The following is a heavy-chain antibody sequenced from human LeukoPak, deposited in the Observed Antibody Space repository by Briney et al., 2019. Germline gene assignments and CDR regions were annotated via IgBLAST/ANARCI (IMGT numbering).Heavy chain of an antibody. CDR3: ARGPSYGDSTPDY. CDR1: GGTFSSYA. J-gene: IGHJ4*02. D-gene: IGHD4-17*01. V-gene: IGHV1-69*13. CDR2: IIPISGTA. Sequence: ASVKVSCKASGGTFSSYAISWVRQAPGQGLEWMGGIIPISGTANYAQKFQGRVTITADESTSTAYMELSSLRSEDTAVYYCARGPSYGDSTPDYWGQGTLVTVSS.